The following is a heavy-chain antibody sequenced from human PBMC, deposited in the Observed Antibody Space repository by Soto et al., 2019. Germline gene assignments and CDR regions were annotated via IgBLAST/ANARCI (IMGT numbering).Heavy chain of an antibody. CDR3: ARQSLHGRVNFMRHPDAVDI. CDR2: IYHSGYT. V-gene: IGHV4-31*03. CDR1: GDSFSDDYY. D-gene: IGHD2-8*01. J-gene: IGHJ3*02. Sequence: PSETLSLTCTVSGDSFSDDYYWTWSRHHPGKGLEWIGYIYHSGYTYYSPSLESRLTLSVDTSKNQFSLKLSSVTAADTAVYYCARQSLHGRVNFMRHPDAVDIWGQGTMVTVSS.